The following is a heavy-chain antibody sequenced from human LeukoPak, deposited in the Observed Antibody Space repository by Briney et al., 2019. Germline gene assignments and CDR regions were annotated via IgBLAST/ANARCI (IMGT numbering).Heavy chain of an antibody. CDR2: ISSGGGAP. D-gene: IGHD4-17*01. CDR1: AFTFSNYA. Sequence: GGSLRLSCGASAFTFSNYAVSWVRQAPGKGLEWVSAISSGGGAPYYADSVKGRFVMSRDNSKNTLYLQMNSLRAEDTAVYYCAKASDTVTTDRALDYWGQGTLVTVSS. V-gene: IGHV3-23*01. J-gene: IGHJ4*01. CDR3: AKASDTVTTDRALDY.